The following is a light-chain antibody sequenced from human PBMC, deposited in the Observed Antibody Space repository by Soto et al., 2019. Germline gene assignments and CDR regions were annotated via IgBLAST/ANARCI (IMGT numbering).Light chain of an antibody. Sequence: QAVVTQEPSLTVSPGGTVTLTCGSSTGADTSGHYPYWFQQKPGQAPRTLIYDTSNKHSWTPARFSGSLLGGKAALTLSGAQPEDEAEYYCLLSYSDSRPVFGGGTKLTVL. CDR3: LLSYSDSRPV. J-gene: IGLJ2*01. CDR1: TGADTSGHY. V-gene: IGLV7-46*01. CDR2: DTS.